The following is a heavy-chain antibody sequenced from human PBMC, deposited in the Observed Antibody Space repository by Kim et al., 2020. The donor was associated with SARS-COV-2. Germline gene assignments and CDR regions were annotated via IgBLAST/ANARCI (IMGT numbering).Heavy chain of an antibody. CDR3: AKGRDGYPIDY. Sequence: GGSLRLSCAASGFTFSSYGMHWVRQAPGKGLEWVAVIWYDGSYKYYGDSVKGRFTISRDNSKNTLYLQMNSLRAEDTAVYYCAKGRDGYPIDYCGQGTLVTVSS. CDR2: IWYDGSYK. J-gene: IGHJ4*02. CDR1: GFTFSSYG. D-gene: IGHD5-12*01. V-gene: IGHV3-33*06.